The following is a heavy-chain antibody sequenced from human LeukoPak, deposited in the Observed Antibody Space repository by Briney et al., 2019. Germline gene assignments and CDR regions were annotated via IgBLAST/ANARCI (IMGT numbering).Heavy chain of an antibody. Sequence: SETLSLTCTVSDDSISRYYWSWIRQPPGKELEWIGYIFYSGSTNYNPSLKSRVTISVDTSKNQFSLKLSSVTAADTAVYYCARMNYDSSAYYYYFDYWVQGTLVTVSS. J-gene: IGHJ4*02. D-gene: IGHD3-22*01. CDR3: ARMNYDSSAYYYYFDY. V-gene: IGHV4-59*01. CDR1: DDSISRYY. CDR2: IFYSGST.